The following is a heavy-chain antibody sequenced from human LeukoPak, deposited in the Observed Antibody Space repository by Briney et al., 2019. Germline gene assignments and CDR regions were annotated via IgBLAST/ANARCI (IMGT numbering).Heavy chain of an antibody. V-gene: IGHV4-59*08. Sequence: SETLSLTCTVSGGSISSYYWSWIRQPPGKGLEWIGYIYYSGSTNYNPSLKSRVTISVDTSKNQFSLKLSSVTAADTAVYYCARGVLWSGYYYYGMDVWGQGTTVTVSS. CDR1: GGSISSYY. D-gene: IGHD3-10*02. CDR2: IYYSGST. J-gene: IGHJ6*02. CDR3: ARGVLWSGYYYYGMDV.